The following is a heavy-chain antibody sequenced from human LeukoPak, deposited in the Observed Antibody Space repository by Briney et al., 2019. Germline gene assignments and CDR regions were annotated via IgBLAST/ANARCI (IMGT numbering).Heavy chain of an antibody. V-gene: IGHV4-61*01. CDR2: IYYSGST. D-gene: IGHD3-22*01. CDR3: ASWALGYSSYYFDY. J-gene: IGHJ4*02. Sequence: SETLSLTCTVSGGSVSSGSYYWSWIRQPPGKGLEWIGYIYYSGSTNYNPSLKSRVTISVDTSKNQFSLKLSSVTAADTAVYYCASWALGYSSYYFDYWGQGTLVTVSS. CDR1: GGSVSSGSYY.